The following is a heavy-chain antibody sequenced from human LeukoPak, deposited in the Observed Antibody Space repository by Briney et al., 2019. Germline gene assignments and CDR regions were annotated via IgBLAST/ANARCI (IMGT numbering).Heavy chain of an antibody. D-gene: IGHD1-1*01. V-gene: IGHV1-18*01. Sequence: GASVTVSCKASGYTFTNFGVAWVRQAPGQGLEWMAWISAYNGNPNYAQKFQGRVTMTTDTSTSTAYMELRNLTSDETAVYFCARGGGTRVYYFDYWGQGTLVTVSS. J-gene: IGHJ4*02. CDR2: ISAYNGNP. CDR1: GYTFTNFG. CDR3: ARGGGTRVYYFDY.